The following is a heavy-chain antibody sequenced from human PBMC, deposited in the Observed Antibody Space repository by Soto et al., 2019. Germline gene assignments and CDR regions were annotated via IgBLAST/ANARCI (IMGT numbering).Heavy chain of an antibody. D-gene: IGHD6-19*01. V-gene: IGHV3-33*01. CDR1: GFTFSSYG. CDR3: ARDLFPSTRWLAPNGVDY. Sequence: QVQLVESGGGVVQPGRSLRLSCAASGFTFSSYGMHWVRQAPGKGLEWVAVIWYDGSNKYYADSVKGRFTISRDNSKKTLYLQMNSMRAEDTAVYYCARDLFPSTRWLAPNGVDYWGQGTVVTVSS. J-gene: IGHJ4*02. CDR2: IWYDGSNK.